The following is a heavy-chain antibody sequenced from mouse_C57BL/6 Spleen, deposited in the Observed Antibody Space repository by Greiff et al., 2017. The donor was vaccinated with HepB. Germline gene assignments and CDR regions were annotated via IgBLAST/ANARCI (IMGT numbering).Heavy chain of an antibody. V-gene: IGHV1-64*01. CDR3: ARDGYYSRRYFDV. D-gene: IGHD2-3*01. CDR2: IHPNSGST. Sequence: VQLQQSGAELVKPGASVKLSCKASGYTFTSYWMHWVKQRPGQGLEWIGMIHPNSGSTNYNEKFKSKATLTVDKSSSTAYMQLSSLTSEDSAVYYCARDGYYSRRYFDVWGTGTTVTVSS. CDR1: GYTFTSYW. J-gene: IGHJ1*03.